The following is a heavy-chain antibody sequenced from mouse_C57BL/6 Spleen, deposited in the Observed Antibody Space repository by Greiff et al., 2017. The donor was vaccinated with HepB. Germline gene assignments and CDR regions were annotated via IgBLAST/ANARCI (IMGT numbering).Heavy chain of an antibody. V-gene: IGHV1-52*01. CDR3: ARGEDYGSSPGAY. D-gene: IGHD1-1*01. Sequence: QVQLQQPGAELVRPGSSVKLSCKASGYTFTSYWMHWVKQRPIQGLEWIGNIDPSDSETHYNQKFKDKATLTVDKSSSTAYMQLSSLTSEDSAVYYCARGEDYGSSPGAYWGQGTLVTVSA. CDR1: GYTFTSYW. J-gene: IGHJ3*01. CDR2: IDPSDSET.